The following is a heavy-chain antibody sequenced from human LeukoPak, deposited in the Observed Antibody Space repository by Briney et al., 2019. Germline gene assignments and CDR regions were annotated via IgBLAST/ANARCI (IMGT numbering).Heavy chain of an antibody. Sequence: PSQTLSLTCTVSGGSISTSGYYSGGYYWSWIRQHPGKGLEWIGYIHYSGTTYYNPSPKSRVTISVDTSENQFSLKLNSVTAADTAVYYCARVRPGYYYMDVWGKGTTVTVSS. CDR3: ARVRPGYYYMDV. CDR1: GGSISTSGYYSGGYY. CDR2: IHYSGTT. V-gene: IGHV4-31*03. J-gene: IGHJ6*03.